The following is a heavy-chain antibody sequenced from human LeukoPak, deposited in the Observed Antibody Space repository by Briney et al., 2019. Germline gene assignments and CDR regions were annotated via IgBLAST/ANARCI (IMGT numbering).Heavy chain of an antibody. J-gene: IGHJ6*03. D-gene: IGHD6-13*01. V-gene: IGHV1-69*06. CDR1: GGTFSSYA. CDR2: IIPIFGTA. CDR3: ARGGWSSSWSGLDYYYYYMDV. Sequence: RASVKVSCKASGGTFSSYAISWVRQAPGQGLEWMGGIIPIFGTANYAQKFQGRVTITADKSTSTAYMELSSLRSEDTAVYYCARGGWSSSWSGLDYYYYYMDVWGKGTTVTISS.